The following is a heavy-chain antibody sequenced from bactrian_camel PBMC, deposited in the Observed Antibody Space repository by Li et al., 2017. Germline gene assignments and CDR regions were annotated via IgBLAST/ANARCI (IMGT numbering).Heavy chain of an antibody. J-gene: IGHJ4*01. CDR2: IDNSGRT. CDR1: GRIYNNYV. Sequence: VQLVESGGGSVQAGGSLRLSCAASGRIYNNYVFGWFRQGPRKEREAVATIDNSGRTAYTDSVKGRFTISKDNDKNTLYLQMNSLKPEDTAMYYCAADLARHCGSFSGFFGRGYWGQGTQVTVS. CDR3: AADLARHCGSFSGFFGRGY. D-gene: IGHD2*01. V-gene: IGHV3S53*01.